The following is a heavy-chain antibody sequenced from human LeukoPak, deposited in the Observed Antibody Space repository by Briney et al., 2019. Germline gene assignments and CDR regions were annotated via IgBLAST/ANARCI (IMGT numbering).Heavy chain of an antibody. Sequence: PGGSLRLSCAASGFTFSSYAMSWVRQAPGKGLEWVSAISGSGGSTYYADSVKGRFTISRDNSKNTLYLQMNSLRAEDTAVYYRAXXXXXXDSSGYFWAFDYWGQGTLVTVSS. CDR3: AXXXXXXDSSGYFWAFDY. CDR2: ISGSGGST. J-gene: IGHJ4*02. D-gene: IGHD3-22*01. CDR1: GFTFSSYA. V-gene: IGHV3-23*01.